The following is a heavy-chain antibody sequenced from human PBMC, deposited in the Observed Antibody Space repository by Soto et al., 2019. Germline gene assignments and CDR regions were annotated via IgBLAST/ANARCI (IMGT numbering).Heavy chain of an antibody. CDR2: IYSGGST. CDR3: ARDGAAAGRGGFDY. CDR1: GFTVSSNY. V-gene: IGHV3-66*01. D-gene: IGHD6-13*01. Sequence: EVQLVESGGGLVQPGGSLRLSCAASGFTVSSNYMSWVRQAPGKGLEWVSVIYSGGSTYYADSVKGRFTISRDNSKNTLYLQMNSLRAADTAVYYCARDGAAAGRGGFDYWGQGTLVTVSS. J-gene: IGHJ4*02.